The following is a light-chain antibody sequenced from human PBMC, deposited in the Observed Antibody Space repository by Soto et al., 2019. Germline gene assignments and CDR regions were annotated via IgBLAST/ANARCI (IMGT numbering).Light chain of an antibody. Sequence: QSVLTQPPSVSAAPGQKVTISCSGSSSNIGNNYVSWYQQLPGTAPKLLIYDNNKRPSGIPDRFSGSKSGTSATLGITGLQTGDEADYYGGTWDSSMSAGRGFGGGTKLTGL. J-gene: IGLJ2*01. V-gene: IGLV1-51*01. CDR1: SSNIGNNY. CDR3: GTWDSSMSAGRG. CDR2: DNN.